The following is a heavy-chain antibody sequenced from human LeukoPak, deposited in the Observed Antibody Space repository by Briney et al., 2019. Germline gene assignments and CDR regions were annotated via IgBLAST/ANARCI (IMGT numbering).Heavy chain of an antibody. Sequence: GGSLRLSCAASGFTFSSYSINWVRQAPGKGLEWVSCISTSSDYIYYAASVKGRFTISRDNAKNSLSLQMNSLRAEDTAVYYCARGTMFPYYFDYWGQGTLVTVSS. J-gene: IGHJ4*02. CDR1: GFTFSSYS. D-gene: IGHD3-10*02. V-gene: IGHV3-21*01. CDR3: ARGTMFPYYFDY. CDR2: ISTSSDYI.